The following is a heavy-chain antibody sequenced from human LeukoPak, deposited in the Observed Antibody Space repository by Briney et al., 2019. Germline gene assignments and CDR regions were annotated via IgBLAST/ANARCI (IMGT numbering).Heavy chain of an antibody. CDR1: GDSVSSYSTA. D-gene: IGHD5-18*01. CDR2: TYFRSKWYS. CDR3: ASWGHDRRRLHH. Sequence: SQTLSLTCAISGDSVSSYSTAWNWIRQSPSRGLEWLGRTYFRSKWYSDYAFSVKSRITITADTSKNQFSLHLNSVTAEDSAVYSCASWGHDRRRLHHWGQGTLVTVSP. J-gene: IGHJ1*01. V-gene: IGHV6-1*01.